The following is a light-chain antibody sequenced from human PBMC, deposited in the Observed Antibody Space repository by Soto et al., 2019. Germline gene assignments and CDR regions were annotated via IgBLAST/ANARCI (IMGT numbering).Light chain of an antibody. CDR2: GAS. J-gene: IGKJ4*01. V-gene: IGKV3-20*01. CDR3: QQYGSSFLT. CDR1: QSVSSSY. Sequence: EIVLTQSPGTLSLSPGERATLSCRASQSVSSSYLAWYQQKPGQAPRFLIYGASSRATGIPDRFSGSGSGTDFTLTISRLEPEDFAVYYCQQYGSSFLTFGGGTKVDIK.